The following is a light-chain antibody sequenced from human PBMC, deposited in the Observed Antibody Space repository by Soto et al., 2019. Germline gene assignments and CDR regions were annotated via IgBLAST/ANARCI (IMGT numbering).Light chain of an antibody. CDR3: SSYTSSSTWV. CDR1: SSDVGGYNY. Sequence: QSALTQPASVSGSPGQSITISCTGTSSDVGGYNYVSWYQQHPGKAPKLMIYEVSNRPSRVSNRFSGSKSGNTASLTISGLQAEDEADYYCSSYTSSSTWVFGGGTQLTVL. CDR2: EVS. V-gene: IGLV2-14*01. J-gene: IGLJ7*01.